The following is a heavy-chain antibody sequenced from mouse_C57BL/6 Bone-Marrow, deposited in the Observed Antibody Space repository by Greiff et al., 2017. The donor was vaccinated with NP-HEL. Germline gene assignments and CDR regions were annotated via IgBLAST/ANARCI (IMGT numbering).Heavy chain of an antibody. V-gene: IGHV2-2*01. D-gene: IGHD4-1*01. J-gene: IGHJ2*01. Sequence: VQLQESGPGLVQPSQSLSITCTVSGFSLTSYGVHWVRQSPGKGLEWLGVIWRGGSTDYNAAFISRLSISKDNSKSQVFFKMNSLQADDTAIYYCASSNWAPYYFDYWGQGTTLTVSS. CDR2: IWRGGST. CDR1: GFSLTSYG. CDR3: ASSNWAPYYFDY.